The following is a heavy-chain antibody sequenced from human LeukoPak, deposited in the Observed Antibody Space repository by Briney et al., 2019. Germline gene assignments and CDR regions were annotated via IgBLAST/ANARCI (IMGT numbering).Heavy chain of an antibody. CDR1: GGSISSSSYY. V-gene: IGHV4-39*01. CDR3: ARHHYDFWSGHPTYFDY. Sequence: SETLSLTCTVSGGSISSSSYYWGWIRQPPGKGLEWIGSIYYSGSTYYNPSLKSRVTISVDTSKNQFSLKLSSVTAADTAVYYCARHHYDFWSGHPTYFDYWSQGTLVTVSS. CDR2: IYYSGST. J-gene: IGHJ4*02. D-gene: IGHD3-3*01.